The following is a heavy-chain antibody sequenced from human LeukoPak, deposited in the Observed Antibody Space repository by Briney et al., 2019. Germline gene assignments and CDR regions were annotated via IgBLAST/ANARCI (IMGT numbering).Heavy chain of an antibody. CDR3: ARGGYCSSTSCFNAFDI. CDR2: INTNTGNP. D-gene: IGHD2-2*01. J-gene: IGHJ3*02. V-gene: IGHV7-4-1*02. CDR1: GYTFTSYA. Sequence: ASVKVSCKASGYTFTSYAMNWVRQAPGQGLEWMGWINTNTGNPTYAQGFTGRFVFSLDTSVSTAYLQISSLKAEDTAVYYCARGGYCSSTSCFNAFDIWGQGTMVTVSS.